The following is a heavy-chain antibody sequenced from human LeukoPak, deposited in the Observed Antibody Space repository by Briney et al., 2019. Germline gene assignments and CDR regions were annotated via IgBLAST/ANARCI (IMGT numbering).Heavy chain of an antibody. CDR3: VKTGPTYGGNSVDY. J-gene: IGHJ4*02. CDR2: ITSNGGRT. Sequence: GGSLRLSCSASGLTFSTYPMHWVRQAPGKGLEYVSAITSNGGRTYYADSVKGRFTISRDNSKNTLYLQMSSLRVEDTAVYYCVKTGPTYGGNSVDYWGQGTLVTVSS. D-gene: IGHD4-23*01. V-gene: IGHV3-64D*06. CDR1: GLTFSTYP.